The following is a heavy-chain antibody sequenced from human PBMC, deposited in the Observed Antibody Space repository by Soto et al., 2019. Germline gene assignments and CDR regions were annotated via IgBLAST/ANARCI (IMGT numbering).Heavy chain of an antibody. CDR2: ISGSGGSI. Sequence: EVQLLESGGGLVQPGGSLRLSCAASGFTFSTYAMNWVRQAPGNGLEWVSAISGSGGSIHYADSVKGRFTISRDNSKNTLYLQMNSVRDEDTFVYHCVKGYWKGDVWGQGTTVTVSS. J-gene: IGHJ6*02. CDR3: VKGYWKGDV. D-gene: IGHD1-1*01. CDR1: GFTFSTYA. V-gene: IGHV3-23*01.